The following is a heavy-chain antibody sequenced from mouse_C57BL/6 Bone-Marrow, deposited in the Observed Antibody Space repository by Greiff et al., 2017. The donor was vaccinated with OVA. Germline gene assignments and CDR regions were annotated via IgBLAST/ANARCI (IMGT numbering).Heavy chain of an antibody. V-gene: IGHV5-9*01. D-gene: IGHD1-1*01. CDR3: ARDYYGSRSPSYYAMDY. CDR2: ISGGGGNT. J-gene: IGHJ4*01. Sequence: EVHLVESGGGLVKPGGSLKLSCAASGFTFSSYTMSWVRQTPEKRLEWVATISGGGGNTYYPDSVKGRFTISRDNAKNTLYLQMSSLRSEDTALYYCARDYYGSRSPSYYAMDYWGQGTSVTVSS. CDR1: GFTFSSYT.